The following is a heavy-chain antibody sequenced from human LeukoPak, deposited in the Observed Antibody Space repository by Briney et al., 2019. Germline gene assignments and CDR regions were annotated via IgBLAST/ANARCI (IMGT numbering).Heavy chain of an antibody. CDR1: GFTFSNYA. D-gene: IGHD6-13*01. J-gene: IGHJ4*02. V-gene: IGHV3-23*01. CDR3: AKQAYSSSWYTFDC. Sequence: PGGSLRLSCAASGFTFSNYAMRWVRQAPGKGLEWVSAISGSGADTYYADSVKGRFTISRDNSKNTLYLQMNSLRAEDTAVYYCAKQAYSSSWYTFDCWGQGTLVTVSS. CDR2: ISGSGADT.